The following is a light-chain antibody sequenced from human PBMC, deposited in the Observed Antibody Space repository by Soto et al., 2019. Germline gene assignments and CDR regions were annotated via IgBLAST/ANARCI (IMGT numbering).Light chain of an antibody. CDR1: QSVSNNY. J-gene: IGKJ1*01. Sequence: IVLTQSPGTLSLSPGERATSSCSASQSVSNNYLAWYQQKPGQAPRLLIYGASSRATGIPDRFSGSGSGTDFTLTISRLEPEDFAVYYCQQYGSSPRTFGQGTKVDIK. V-gene: IGKV3-20*01. CDR3: QQYGSSPRT. CDR2: GAS.